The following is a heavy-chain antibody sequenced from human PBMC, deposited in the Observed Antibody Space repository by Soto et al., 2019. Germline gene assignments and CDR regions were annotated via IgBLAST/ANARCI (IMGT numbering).Heavy chain of an antibody. CDR1: GFAFSSYG. D-gene: IGHD3-9*01. J-gene: IGHJ4*02. CDR2: VSDSGGSA. CDR3: AKDADLLRSFDWSYYFDA. V-gene: IGHV3-23*01. Sequence: EVQLLESGGGLVQPGGSLRLSCAASGFAFSSYGMSWVRQAPGKGLEWVSAVSDSGGSASYADSVKGRFTISRDNSKNTVYLELKSLRAEDTARYYCAKDADLLRSFDWSYYFDAWGQGSLVTVSS.